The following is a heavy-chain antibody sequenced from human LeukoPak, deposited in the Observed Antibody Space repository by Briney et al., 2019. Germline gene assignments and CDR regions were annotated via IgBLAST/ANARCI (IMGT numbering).Heavy chain of an antibody. V-gene: IGHV4-30-2*01. CDR3: ASWPHFRIWSGYYMAV. CDR1: GGSISSGGYY. J-gene: IGHJ6*03. D-gene: IGHD3-3*01. Sequence: SETLSLTCTVSGGSISSGGYYWSWIRQPPGKGLEWIGYIYHSGSTYYNPSLKSRVTISVDRSKNQFSLKLSSVTAADTAVYYCASWPHFRIWSGYYMAVWGKGTTVTVSS. CDR2: IYHSGST.